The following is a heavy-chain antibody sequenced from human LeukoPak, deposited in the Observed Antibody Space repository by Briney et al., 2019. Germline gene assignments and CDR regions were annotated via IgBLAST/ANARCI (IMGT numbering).Heavy chain of an antibody. CDR3: ARGDCGGDCYSDHFFAS. Sequence: GGSLRLSCAASGFTVSSNYMSWVRQAPGKGLEWVSIIYSGGNTHYTDSLKGRFSISRDASENALYLQINNLRVEDTAVYYCARGDCGGDCYSDHFFASWGQGTLVTVS. J-gene: IGHJ4*02. D-gene: IGHD2-21*02. CDR1: GFTVSSNY. V-gene: IGHV3-53*01. CDR2: IYSGGNT.